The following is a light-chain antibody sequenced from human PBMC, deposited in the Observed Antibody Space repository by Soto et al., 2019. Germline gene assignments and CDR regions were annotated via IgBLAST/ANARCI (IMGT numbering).Light chain of an antibody. CDR1: QSISNW. CDR3: QQYNTSRT. Sequence: DIQMTQSPSTLSASVGDRVTITCRASQSISNWLAWYQQKPGKAPKLLIYKASSLESGVPSRFSGSGSGTEFTLTISRLQPDDFATYYRQQYNTSRTFGQGTKVEIK. V-gene: IGKV1-5*03. CDR2: KAS. J-gene: IGKJ1*01.